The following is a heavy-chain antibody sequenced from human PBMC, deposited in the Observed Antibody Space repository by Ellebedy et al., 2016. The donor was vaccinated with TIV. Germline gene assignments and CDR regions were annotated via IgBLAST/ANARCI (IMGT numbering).Heavy chain of an antibody. J-gene: IGHJ4*02. V-gene: IGHV4-59*01. D-gene: IGHD3-10*01. CDR1: DGSIRSYH. Sequence: SETLSLXXTVSDGSIRSYHWSWIWQSPGKGLEWIGYFHYSGTTNYNPSLKSRLSISVDTSKNQFSLNLSSVTAADTGVYYCARTSTMVRGALDYWGQGTLVTVSS. CDR3: ARTSTMVRGALDY. CDR2: FHYSGTT.